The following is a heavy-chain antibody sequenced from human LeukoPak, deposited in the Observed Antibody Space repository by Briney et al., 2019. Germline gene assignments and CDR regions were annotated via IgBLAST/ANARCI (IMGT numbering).Heavy chain of an antibody. CDR3: ARGTWQQLPAWLFEDY. CDR2: ISAYNGNT. V-gene: IGHV1-18*01. D-gene: IGHD6-13*01. CDR1: GYTFTSYG. J-gene: IGHJ4*02. Sequence: ASVKVSCKASGYTFTSYGISWVRQAPGQGLEWMGWISAYNGNTNYAQKLQGRVTMTTDTSTSTAYMELRSLRSDDTAVYYCARGTWQQLPAWLFEDYWGQGTLVTVSS.